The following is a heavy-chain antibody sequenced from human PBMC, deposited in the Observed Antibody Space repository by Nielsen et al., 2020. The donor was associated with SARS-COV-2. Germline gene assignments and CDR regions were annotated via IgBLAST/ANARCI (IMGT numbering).Heavy chain of an antibody. Sequence: GGSLRLSCAASGFTFSDYYMSWIRQAPGKGLEWVAVISYDGSNKYYADSVKGRFTISRDNSKNTLYLQMNSLRAEDTAVYYCARTHSGSYFFYFDYWGQGTLVTVSS. V-gene: IGHV3-30-3*01. J-gene: IGHJ4*02. CDR2: ISYDGSNK. D-gene: IGHD1-26*01. CDR3: ARTHSGSYFFYFDY. CDR1: GFTFSDYY.